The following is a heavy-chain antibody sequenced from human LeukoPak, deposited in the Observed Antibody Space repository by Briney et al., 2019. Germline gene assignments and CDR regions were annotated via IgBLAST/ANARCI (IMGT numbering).Heavy chain of an antibody. CDR1: GGSISSYY. J-gene: IGHJ4*02. V-gene: IGHV4-59*01. D-gene: IGHD5-18*01. CDR2: IYYSGST. Sequence: SETLSLTCTASGGSISSYYWSWIRQPPGKGLEWIGYIYYSGSTNYNPSLKSRVTISVDTSKNQFSLKLSSVTAADTAVYYCARGRYSYGGAVGDYFDYWGQGTLVTVSS. CDR3: ARGRYSYGGAVGDYFDY.